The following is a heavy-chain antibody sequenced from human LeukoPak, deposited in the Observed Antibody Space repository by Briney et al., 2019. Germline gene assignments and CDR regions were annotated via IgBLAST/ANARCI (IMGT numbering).Heavy chain of an antibody. CDR2: IYYTGST. CDR1: GASISNYY. CDR3: ARDWAGYSSGWYGNWFDP. Sequence: SETLCPTCTVSGASISNYYCSWIRQPPGKGLEWIGYIYYTGSTNYNPSLKSRVTISVDTSKNQFSLKLRSVTAAHTAVYYGARDWAGYSSGWYGNWFDPWGQGTLVTVSS. V-gene: IGHV4-59*01. D-gene: IGHD6-19*01. J-gene: IGHJ5*02.